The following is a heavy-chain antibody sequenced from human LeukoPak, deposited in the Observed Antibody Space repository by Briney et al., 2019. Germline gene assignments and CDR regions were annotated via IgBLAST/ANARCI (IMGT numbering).Heavy chain of an antibody. CDR2: ISSSSSSV. CDR1: GFSFSDFY. D-gene: IGHD6-19*01. J-gene: IGHJ4*02. Sequence: PGGSLRLSCVASGFSFSDFYMSWIRQAPGKGLEWVSYISSSSSSVHYADSVKGRFTISRDNVKNSLYLQMNSLRAEDTAVYYCARPPYNSGWYYFDYWGQGTLVTVSS. V-gene: IGHV3-11*04. CDR3: ARPPYNSGWYYFDY.